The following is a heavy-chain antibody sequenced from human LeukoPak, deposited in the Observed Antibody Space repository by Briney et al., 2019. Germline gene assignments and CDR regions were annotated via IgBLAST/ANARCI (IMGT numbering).Heavy chain of an antibody. D-gene: IGHD6-13*01. V-gene: IGHV3-21*04. Sequence: GGSLRLSCAASGFTFSSYSMNWVRQAPGKGLEWVSSISSSSSYIYYADSVKGRFTISRDNSKNTLYLQMNSLRAEDTAVYYCAKKGIAAAGANLFDYWGQGTLVTVSS. J-gene: IGHJ4*02. CDR1: GFTFSSYS. CDR3: AKKGIAAAGANLFDY. CDR2: ISSSSSYI.